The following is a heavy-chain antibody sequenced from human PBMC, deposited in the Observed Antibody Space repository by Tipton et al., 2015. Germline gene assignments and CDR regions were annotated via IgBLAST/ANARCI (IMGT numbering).Heavy chain of an antibody. CDR2: IYYTGKT. CDR1: GVSITSVTYY. J-gene: IGHJ5*02. CDR3: AREKGYRGWFDP. D-gene: IGHD5-12*01. Sequence: TLSLTCTVSGVSITSVTYYWTWIRQHPGKGLEWIGYIYYTGKTYYHPSLKSRVSMSVDTSKHQFFLHLTSVTAADTAVYYCAREKGYRGWFDPWGQGTLVTVSS. V-gene: IGHV4-31*03.